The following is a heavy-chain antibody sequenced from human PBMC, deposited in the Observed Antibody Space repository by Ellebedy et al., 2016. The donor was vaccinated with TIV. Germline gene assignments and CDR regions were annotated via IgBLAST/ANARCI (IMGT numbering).Heavy chain of an antibody. CDR2: INPSGGST. J-gene: IGHJ4*02. Sequence: ASVKVSCXASGYTFTSYYMHWVRQAPGQGLEWMGIINPSGGSTSYAQKFQGRVTMTRDTSTSTVYMELSSLRSEDTAVYYCARAKRANIAARLLEVDYWGQGTLVTVSS. V-gene: IGHV1-46*01. CDR1: GYTFTSYY. CDR3: ARAKRANIAARLLEVDY. D-gene: IGHD6-6*01.